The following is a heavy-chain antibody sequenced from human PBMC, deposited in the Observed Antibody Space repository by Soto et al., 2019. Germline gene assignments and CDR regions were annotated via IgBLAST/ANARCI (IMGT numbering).Heavy chain of an antibody. V-gene: IGHV4-34*01. Sequence: SETLSLTCAVYGGSFSGYYWSWIRQPPGKGLEWIGEINHSGSTNYNPSLKSRVTISVDTSKNQFSLKLSSVTAADTAVYYCARGGSQGRRPYISRGTFDYWGQGTLVTVSS. CDR3: ARGGSQGRRPYISRGTFDY. D-gene: IGHD3-16*01. CDR2: INHSGST. CDR1: GGSFSGYY. J-gene: IGHJ4*02.